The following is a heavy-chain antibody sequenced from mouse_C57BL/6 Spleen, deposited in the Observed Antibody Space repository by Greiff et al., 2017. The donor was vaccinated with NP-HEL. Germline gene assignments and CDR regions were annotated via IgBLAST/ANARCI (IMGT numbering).Heavy chain of an antibody. V-gene: IGHV1-53*01. Sequence: QVQLQQPGTELVKPGAPVKLSCKAPGYTFTSYWMHWVKQRPGQGLEWLGNINPSNGGTNYHEKSKSKATLTVDKSSSTAYMQLSILPSENTAVYYGARTGLNYYSSSIFAGWGKGALVTVSA. J-gene: IGHJ3*01. D-gene: IGHD1-1*01. CDR3: ARTGLNYYSSSIFAG. CDR2: INPSNGGT. CDR1: GYTFTSYW.